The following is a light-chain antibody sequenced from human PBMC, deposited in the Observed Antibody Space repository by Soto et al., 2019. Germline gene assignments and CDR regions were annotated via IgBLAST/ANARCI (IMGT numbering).Light chain of an antibody. Sequence: EIVLTQSPATLSLSLGERATLSCRASQSVSNYLAWFQQRPGQAPRLLIYDASKRATDIPARFSGSGSGTDFTLTISSLEPEDFAVYYCQQRTNWPPKYTFGQGTKVEIK. CDR2: DAS. V-gene: IGKV3-11*01. CDR3: QQRTNWPPKYT. CDR1: QSVSNY. J-gene: IGKJ2*01.